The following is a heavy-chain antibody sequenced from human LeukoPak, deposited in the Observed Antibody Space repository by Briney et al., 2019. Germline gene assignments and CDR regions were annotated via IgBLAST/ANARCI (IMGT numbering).Heavy chain of an antibody. CDR3: AREAGGNFDY. CDR1: GGSISSYY. V-gene: IGHV4-59*01. Sequence: SETLSLTCTVSGGSISSYYWSWIRQPPGKGLEWIEYIYYSGSTNYNPSLKSRVTISVDTSKNQFSLKLSSVTAADTAVYYCAREAGGNFDYWGQGTLVTVSS. J-gene: IGHJ4*02. CDR2: IYYSGST. D-gene: IGHD3-16*01.